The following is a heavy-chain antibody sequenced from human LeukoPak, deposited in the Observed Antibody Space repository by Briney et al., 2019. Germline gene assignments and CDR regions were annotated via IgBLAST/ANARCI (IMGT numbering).Heavy chain of an antibody. CDR2: IYYSGST. CDR1: GGSISSYY. J-gene: IGHJ4*02. CDR3: ARLAMVRGVTADFDY. Sequence: SETLSLTCTVSGGSISSYYWSWIRQPPGKGLEWIGDIYYSGSTNYNPSLKSRVTISVDTSKNQFSLKLSSVTAADTAEYYCARLAMVRGVTADFDYWGQGTLVTVSS. V-gene: IGHV4-59*12. D-gene: IGHD3-10*01.